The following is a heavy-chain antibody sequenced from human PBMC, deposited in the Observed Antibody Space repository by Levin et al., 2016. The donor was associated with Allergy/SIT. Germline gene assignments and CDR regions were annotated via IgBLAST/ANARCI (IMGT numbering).Heavy chain of an antibody. CDR3: AKGHRVPSTARYNWFDP. J-gene: IGHJ5*02. Sequence: GGSLRLSCAASGFTFSSYAMSWVRQAPGKGLEWVSAISGSGGSTYYADSVKGRFTISRDNSKNTLYLQMNSLRAEDTAVYYCAKGHRVPSTARYNWFDPWGQGTLVTVSS. CDR2: ISGSGGST. CDR1: GFTFSSYA. V-gene: IGHV3-23*01. D-gene: IGHD3-10*01.